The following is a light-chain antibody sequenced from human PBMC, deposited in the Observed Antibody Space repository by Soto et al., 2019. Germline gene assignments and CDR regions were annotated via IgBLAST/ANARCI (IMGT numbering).Light chain of an antibody. CDR3: KQYNSYWT. CDR2: KAS. CDR1: QSISSW. Sequence: DIQMTQSPSTLSASVGDRVTITCRASQSISSWLAWYQQKPGKAPKLLIYKASSLESGVPSRFSGSGSGTEFPLTISSLQPDDFATYYCKQYNSYWTFGKGTKVKIK. V-gene: IGKV1-5*03. J-gene: IGKJ1*01.